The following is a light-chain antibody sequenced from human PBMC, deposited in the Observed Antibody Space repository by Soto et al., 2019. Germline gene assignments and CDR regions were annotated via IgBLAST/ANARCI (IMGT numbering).Light chain of an antibody. CDR3: QQYYSYLWT. CDR2: AAS. CDR1: QGISSY. J-gene: IGKJ1*01. V-gene: IGKV1-8*01. Sequence: AIRMPQSPSSISASTGARFPITGRASQGISSYLAWYQQKPGKAPKLLIYAASTLQSGVPSRFSGSGSGTDFTLTISCLQSEDFATYYCQQYYSYLWTFGQGTKVDIK.